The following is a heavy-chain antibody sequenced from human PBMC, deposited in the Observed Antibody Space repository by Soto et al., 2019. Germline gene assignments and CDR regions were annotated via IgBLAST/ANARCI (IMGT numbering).Heavy chain of an antibody. D-gene: IGHD2-15*01. CDR1: GYSFTSYW. J-gene: IGHJ5*02. Sequence: GESLKISCRTSGYSFTSYWIGWVRQMPGKGLEWMGIIYPGDSDTKYSPSFQGQVTISADKSISTAYLQWSSLKASDTAMYYCARAIAGYCSGGSCKGGWFDPWGQGTLVTVSS. CDR2: IYPGDSDT. CDR3: ARAIAGYCSGGSCKGGWFDP. V-gene: IGHV5-51*01.